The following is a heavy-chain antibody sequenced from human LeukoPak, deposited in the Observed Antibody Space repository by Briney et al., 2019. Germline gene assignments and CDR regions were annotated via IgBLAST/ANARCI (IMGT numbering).Heavy chain of an antibody. J-gene: IGHJ4*02. CDR1: GYTFTGYY. D-gene: IGHD3-22*01. Sequence: GAPVKVSCKASGYTFTGYYMHWVRQAPGQGLEWMGWINPNSGGTNYAQKFQGRVTMTRDTSISTAYMELSRLRSDDTAVYYCARGVGSTMIVVVPSFDYWGQGTLVTVSS. CDR3: ARGVGSTMIVVVPSFDY. V-gene: IGHV1-2*02. CDR2: INPNSGGT.